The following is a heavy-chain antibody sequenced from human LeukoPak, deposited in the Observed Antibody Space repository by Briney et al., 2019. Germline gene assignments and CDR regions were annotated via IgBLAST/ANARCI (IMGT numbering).Heavy chain of an antibody. CDR1: GFTFSSYS. Sequence: AGPLRLSCAASGFTFSSYSMNWVRQAPGKGLEWVSFIGTSGNTIYYADSVKGRFTVSRDNAKNSLYLQMNSLRAEDTAVYYCARDQWLDYWGRGTLVTVSS. D-gene: IGHD2-8*01. V-gene: IGHV3-48*01. CDR3: ARDQWLDY. J-gene: IGHJ4*02. CDR2: IGTSGNTI.